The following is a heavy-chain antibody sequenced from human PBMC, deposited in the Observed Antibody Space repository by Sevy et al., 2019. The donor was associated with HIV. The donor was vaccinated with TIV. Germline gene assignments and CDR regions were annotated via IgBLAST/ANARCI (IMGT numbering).Heavy chain of an antibody. J-gene: IGHJ4*02. CDR2: INSDGSKT. D-gene: IGHD6-25*01. V-gene: IGHV3-74*01. CDR1: GFVFSDFY. Sequence: GGSLRLSCAASGFVFSDFYMSWVRQAPGKGLEWVSHINSDGSKTGYADSVKGRFTISRDNAKNTLYLQMNSLRAEDTAVYYCARDKSATAVDYWGQGTLVTVSS. CDR3: ARDKSATAVDY.